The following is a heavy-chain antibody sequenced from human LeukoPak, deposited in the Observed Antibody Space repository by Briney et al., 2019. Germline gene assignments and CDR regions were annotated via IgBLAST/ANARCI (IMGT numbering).Heavy chain of an antibody. V-gene: IGHV3-30*04. CDR1: GFTFSSFV. CDR3: ARDTRGSYNYYYYMDV. D-gene: IGHD1-26*01. Sequence: GGSLRLSCAASGFTFSSFVMHWVRQAPGKGLAWVAVISYGGTDKYQADSVKGRFTISRDNSKNTLYLQMNSLRAEDTAVYYCARDTRGSYNYYYYMDVWGKGTTVTISS. CDR2: ISYGGTDK. J-gene: IGHJ6*03.